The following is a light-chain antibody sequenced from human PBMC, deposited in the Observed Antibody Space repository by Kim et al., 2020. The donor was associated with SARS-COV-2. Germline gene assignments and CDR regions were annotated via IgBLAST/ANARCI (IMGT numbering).Light chain of an antibody. V-gene: IGLV3-25*03. J-gene: IGLJ3*02. CDR1: ALPKQY. Sequence: SYELTQPPSVSVSPGQTARITCSGDALPKQYAYWYQQKPGQAPVLVLYKDSERPSGIPERFSGSSSGTTVTLTISGVQAEDEADYYCQSADSSGTSWLFG. CDR3: QSADSSGTSWL. CDR2: KDS.